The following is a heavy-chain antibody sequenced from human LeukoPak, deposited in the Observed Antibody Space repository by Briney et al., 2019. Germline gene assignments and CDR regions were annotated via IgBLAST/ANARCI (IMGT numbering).Heavy chain of an antibody. CDR3: AKDSDWQLLYTFDY. J-gene: IGHJ4*02. CDR1: GFTFSSYA. V-gene: IGHV3-23*01. Sequence: GGSLRLSCAASGFTFSSYAMSWVRQAPGKGLEWVSAISGSGGSTYYADSVKGRFTVSRDNSKNTLYLQMNSLRAEDTAVYYCAKDSDWQLLYTFDYWGQGTLVTVSS. CDR2: ISGSGGST. D-gene: IGHD2-2*02.